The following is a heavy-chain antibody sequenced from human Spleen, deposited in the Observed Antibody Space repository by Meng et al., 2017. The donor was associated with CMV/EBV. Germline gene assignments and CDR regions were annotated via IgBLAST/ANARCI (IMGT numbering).Heavy chain of an antibody. Sequence: KASGYTCTDYFIHRVRQAPGRGLEWMGRINPDSDSTNYAREFQGRVTMTRNTSINTAYVELSRLRSGDTASYYCAGGLNCGGDCYSDWGQGTLVTVSS. V-gene: IGHV1-2*02. CDR1: GYTCTDYF. CDR3: AGGLNCGGDCYSD. J-gene: IGHJ4*02. D-gene: IGHD2-21*01. CDR2: INPDSDST.